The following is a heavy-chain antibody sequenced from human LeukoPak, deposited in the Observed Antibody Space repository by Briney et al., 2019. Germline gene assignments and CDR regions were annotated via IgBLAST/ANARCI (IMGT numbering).Heavy chain of an antibody. V-gene: IGHV1-69*05. Sequence: SVKVSCKASGGTFSSYAISWVRQAPGQGLEWMGGIIPIFGTANYAQKFQGRVTITTDESTSTAYMELSSLRSEDTAVYYCARDARLGYCSSTSCYRSGNWFDPWGQGTLVTVSS. CDR2: IIPIFGTA. CDR1: GGTFSSYA. D-gene: IGHD2-2*02. CDR3: ARDARLGYCSSTSCYRSGNWFDP. J-gene: IGHJ5*02.